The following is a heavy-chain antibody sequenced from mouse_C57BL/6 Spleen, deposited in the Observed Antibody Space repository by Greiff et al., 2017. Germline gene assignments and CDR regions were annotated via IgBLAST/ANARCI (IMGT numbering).Heavy chain of an antibody. V-gene: IGHV1-82*01. CDR3: ARGREVDY. Sequence: QFQLQQSGPALVKPGASVKISCKASGYAFSSSWMNWVKQRPGKGLEWIVRIYPGDGDTNYNGKFKGKATLTADKSSSTAYMQLSSLTSEDSAVYFCARGREVDYWGQGTTLTVSS. CDR1: GYAFSSSW. CDR2: IYPGDGDT. J-gene: IGHJ2*01.